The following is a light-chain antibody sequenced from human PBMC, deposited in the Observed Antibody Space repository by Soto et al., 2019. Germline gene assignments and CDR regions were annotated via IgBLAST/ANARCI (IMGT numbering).Light chain of an antibody. CDR3: QQSDSTPLT. J-gene: IGKJ1*01. CDR2: AAS. V-gene: IGKV1-39*01. CDR1: QSSSSY. Sequence: EIHMTQSPSSLSASVGDRVTITCRASQSSSSYLNWYQQKPGKAPKLLIYAASSLQSGVPSRFSGSGSGTEFTLTISSLQPEDFATYYCQQSDSTPLTFGQGTKVEIK.